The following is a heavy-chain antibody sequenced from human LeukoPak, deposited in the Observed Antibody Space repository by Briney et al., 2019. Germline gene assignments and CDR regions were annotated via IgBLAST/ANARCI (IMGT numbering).Heavy chain of an antibody. Sequence: GGSLRLSCAASGFTFSNYGMHWVRQAPGKGLEWVAVIWSDGSNKYYADSVRGRFTISRDNSKNTLYLQMNSLRAEDTAVYYCARVTMVAAASYNWFAPWGQGTLVTVSS. V-gene: IGHV3-33*01. CDR1: GFTFSNYG. J-gene: IGHJ5*02. CDR3: ARVTMVAAASYNWFAP. D-gene: IGHD2-15*01. CDR2: IWSDGSNK.